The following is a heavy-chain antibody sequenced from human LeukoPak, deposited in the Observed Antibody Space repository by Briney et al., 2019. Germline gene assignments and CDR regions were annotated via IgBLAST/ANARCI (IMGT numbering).Heavy chain of an antibody. CDR2: IWYDGSNK. D-gene: IGHD1-26*01. CDR3: ARPAYSGSYLAHFDY. J-gene: IGHJ4*02. CDR1: GFTFSSYG. V-gene: IGHV3-33*01. Sequence: GGSLRLSCAASGFTFSSYGMHWVRQAPGKGLEWVAVIWYDGSNKYYADSVKGRFTISRENSKNTLYLQMNSLRAEDTAVYYCARPAYSGSYLAHFDYWGQGTLVTVSS.